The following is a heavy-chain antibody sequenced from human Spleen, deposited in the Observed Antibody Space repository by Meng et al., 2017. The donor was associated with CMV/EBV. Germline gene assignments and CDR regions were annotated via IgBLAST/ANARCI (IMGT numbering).Heavy chain of an antibody. D-gene: IGHD1-14*01. CDR3: ARGASIAGRAMDV. V-gene: IGHV4-31*03. J-gene: IGHJ6*02. CDR1: GGSMSSGGYF. Sequence: SETLSLTCSVSGGSMSSGGYFWTWIRQHPVKGLEWIGYIYYDGNNYYNPSLKNRVTISVDTSKNQFSLRLSPVTAADTAVYYCARGASIAGRAMDVWGQGTTVTVSS. CDR2: IYYDGNN.